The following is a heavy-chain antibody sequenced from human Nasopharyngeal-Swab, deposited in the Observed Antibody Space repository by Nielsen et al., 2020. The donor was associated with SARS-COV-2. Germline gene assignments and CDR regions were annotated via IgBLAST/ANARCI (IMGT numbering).Heavy chain of an antibody. CDR1: GDSVSSNSAA. CDR3: ARVGPRHYDFWSGYSFDY. Sequence: LRLSCAISGDSVSSNSAAWNWIRQSPSRGLEWLGRTYYRSKWYNDYAVSVKSRITINPDTPKNQFSLQLNSVTPEDTAVYHCARVGPRHYDFWSGYSFDYWGQGTLVTVSS. V-gene: IGHV6-1*01. J-gene: IGHJ4*02. CDR2: TYYRSKWYN. D-gene: IGHD3-3*01.